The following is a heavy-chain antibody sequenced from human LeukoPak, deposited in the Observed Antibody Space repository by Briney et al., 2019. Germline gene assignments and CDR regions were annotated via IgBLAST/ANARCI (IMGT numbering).Heavy chain of an antibody. CDR2: IYGGGRT. J-gene: IGHJ4*02. CDR3: ARMITLYYDTRVAYFDQ. D-gene: IGHD3-22*01. CDR1: GFTVSSNY. V-gene: IGHV3-53*01. Sequence: GGSLRLSCAASGFTVSSNYMSWVRQAPGKGLEWVSVIYGGGRTNYEDSVKGRFTISRDSSKNTVCLQMNSLRAEDTAVYYCARMITLYYDTRVAYFDQWGQGTLVTVSS.